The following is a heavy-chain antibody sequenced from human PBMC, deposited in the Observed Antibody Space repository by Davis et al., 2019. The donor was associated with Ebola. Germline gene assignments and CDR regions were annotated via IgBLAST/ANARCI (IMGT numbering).Heavy chain of an antibody. V-gene: IGHV1-69*13. CDR3: ARSFYYYDSSGQATY. D-gene: IGHD3-22*01. Sequence: AASVKVSCKASGGTFSSYAISWVRQAPGQGLEWMGGIIPIFGTANYAQKFQGRVTITADESTSTAYMELSSLRSEDTAVYYCARSFYYYDSSGQATYWGQGTLVTVSS. J-gene: IGHJ4*02. CDR1: GGTFSSYA. CDR2: IIPIFGTA.